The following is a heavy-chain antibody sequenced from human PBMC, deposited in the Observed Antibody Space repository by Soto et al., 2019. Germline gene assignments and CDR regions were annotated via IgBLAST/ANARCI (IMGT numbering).Heavy chain of an antibody. CDR3: ARISYDFWSGRKTAHYYYYYGMDV. V-gene: IGHV1-18*01. CDR1: GYTFTSYG. J-gene: IGHJ6*02. CDR2: ISAYNGNT. D-gene: IGHD3-3*01. Sequence: ASVKVSCKASGYTFTSYGISCVRQARGQGLEWMRWISAYNGNTNYAQKLQGRVTMTTDTSTSRAYMELRSLRSDGTAVYYCARISYDFWSGRKTAHYYYYYGMDVWGQGTTVTVSS.